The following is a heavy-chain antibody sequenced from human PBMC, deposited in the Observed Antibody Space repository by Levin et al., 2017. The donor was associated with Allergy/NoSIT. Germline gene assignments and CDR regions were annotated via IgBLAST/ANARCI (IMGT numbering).Heavy chain of an antibody. J-gene: IGHJ3*02. D-gene: IGHD3-16*02. Sequence: GESLKISCKASGYTFTGYYMHWVRQAPGQGLEWMGRINPNSGGTNYAQKFQGRVTMTRDTSISTAYMELSRLRSDDTAVYYCAIGRYYDYIWGSYRYASDAFDSWGQGTMVTVSS. CDR1: GYTFTGYY. CDR2: INPNSGGT. CDR3: AIGRYYDYIWGSYRYASDAFDS. V-gene: IGHV1-2*06.